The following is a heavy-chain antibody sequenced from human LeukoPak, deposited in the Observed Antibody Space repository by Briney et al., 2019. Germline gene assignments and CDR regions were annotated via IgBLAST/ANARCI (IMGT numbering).Heavy chain of an antibody. V-gene: IGHV4-34*01. D-gene: IGHD3-22*01. CDR3: ARMPAYYYDSSGRIWDY. CDR1: GGSFSGYY. CDR2: INHSGST. J-gene: IGHJ4*02. Sequence: SETLSLTCAVYGGSFSGYYWSWIRQPPGKGLEWIGEINHSGSTNYNPSLKSRVTISVDTSKNQFSLKLSSVTAADTAVYYCARMPAYYYDSSGRIWDYWGQGTLVTVSS.